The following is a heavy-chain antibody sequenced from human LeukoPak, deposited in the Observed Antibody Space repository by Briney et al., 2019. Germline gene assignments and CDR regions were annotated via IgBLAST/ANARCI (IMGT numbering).Heavy chain of an antibody. CDR2: IYSGGNT. V-gene: IGHV3-53*01. CDR1: GFTVSRIY. Sequence: PGGSLRLSCAASGFTVSRIYMSWVRQAPGKGLEWVSVIYSGGNTYYADSVKGRFTISRDNAKNSLYLQMNSLRVEDTALYYCARVRSVGGNPHAFNIWGQGTMVTVSS. CDR3: ARVRSVGGNPHAFNI. J-gene: IGHJ3*02. D-gene: IGHD4-23*01.